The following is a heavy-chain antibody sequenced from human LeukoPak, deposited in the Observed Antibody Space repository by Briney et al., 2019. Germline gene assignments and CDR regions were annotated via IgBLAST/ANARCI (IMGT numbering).Heavy chain of an antibody. D-gene: IGHD3-9*01. CDR2: ISSISSYI. CDR1: GFTFSSYS. J-gene: IGHJ4*02. CDR3: ARAEYDILTGSYFDY. Sequence: PGGSLRLSCAASGFTFSSYSMNWVRQAPGKGLEWVSSISSISSYIYYADSVKGRFTISRDNAKNSLYLQMNSLRAEDTAVYYCARAEYDILTGSYFDYWGQGTLVTVSS. V-gene: IGHV3-21*01.